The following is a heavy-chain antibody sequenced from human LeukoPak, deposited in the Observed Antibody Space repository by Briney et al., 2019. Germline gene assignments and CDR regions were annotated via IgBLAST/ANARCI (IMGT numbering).Heavy chain of an antibody. CDR1: GYTFTGYY. V-gene: IGHV1-2*02. CDR3: ARDGSRSGIAYPFDY. Sequence: GASVKVSCKASGYTFTGYYMHWVRQAPGQGLEWMGWINPNSGGTNYAQKFQGRVTMTRDMSTSTVYMELSSLRSEDTAVYYCARDGSRSGIAYPFDYWGQGTLVTVSS. CDR2: INPNSGGT. J-gene: IGHJ4*02. D-gene: IGHD1-14*01.